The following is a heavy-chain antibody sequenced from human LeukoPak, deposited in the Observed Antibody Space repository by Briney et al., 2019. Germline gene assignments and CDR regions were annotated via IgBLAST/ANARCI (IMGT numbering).Heavy chain of an antibody. D-gene: IGHD6-13*01. CDR1: GASIRSYY. J-gene: IGHJ4*02. V-gene: IGHV4-4*07. CDR3: AKEGAAPGPDFDY. Sequence: SETLSLTCTVSGASIRSYYWSWIRQPAGKGLEWIGRIVPSGSTDYNPSLKSRVTMSVDTSKNQFSLKLNSVTAADTAVYYCAKEGAAPGPDFDYWGQGTQVIVSS. CDR2: IVPSGST.